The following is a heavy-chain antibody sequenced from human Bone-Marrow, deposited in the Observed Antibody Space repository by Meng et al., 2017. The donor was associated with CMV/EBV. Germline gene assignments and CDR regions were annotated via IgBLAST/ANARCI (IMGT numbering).Heavy chain of an antibody. D-gene: IGHD2-2*01. Sequence: GESLKISCEASGFTFSTYGMHWVRQAPGKGLEWVAVIWYDRSNKYYADSVKGRFTISRDNSKNTLYLQMNSLRAEDTAVYYCASGGGRVVVPAASGVDVWGQGTTVTVSS. CDR2: IWYDRSNK. V-gene: IGHV3-33*01. CDR3: ASGGGRVVVPAASGVDV. CDR1: GFTFSTYG. J-gene: IGHJ6*02.